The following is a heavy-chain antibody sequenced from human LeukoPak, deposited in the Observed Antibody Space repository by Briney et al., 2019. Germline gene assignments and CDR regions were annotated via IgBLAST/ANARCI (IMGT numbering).Heavy chain of an antibody. CDR1: GFTVSSNY. V-gene: IGHV3-53*01. Sequence: PGGSLRLSCAASGFTVSSNYMSWVRQAPGKGLEWVSVIYSGGSTYYADSVKGRFTISRDNSKNTLYLQMNSLRAEDTAVYYCASRVAQYYFDYWGQGTLVTVSS. J-gene: IGHJ4*02. CDR2: IYSGGST. D-gene: IGHD2-15*01. CDR3: ASRVAQYYFDY.